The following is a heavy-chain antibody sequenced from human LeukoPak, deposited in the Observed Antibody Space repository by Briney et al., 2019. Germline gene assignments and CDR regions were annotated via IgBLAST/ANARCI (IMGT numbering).Heavy chain of an antibody. D-gene: IGHD3-22*01. V-gene: IGHV2-5*02. Sequence: ESGPTLFKPPRALTLTCTLSGFSRRASGVGGGWIGQPPAKALEWLALIYWDDDKRYNPSRKSRPTITNDTTKNQVGRTMANMDTVDTATYYCPHYYYDSSGPVDGGDYFDYWGQGTLVPVSS. CDR1: GFSRRASGVG. CDR3: PHYYYDSSGPVDGGDYFDY. CDR2: IYWDDDK. J-gene: IGHJ4*02.